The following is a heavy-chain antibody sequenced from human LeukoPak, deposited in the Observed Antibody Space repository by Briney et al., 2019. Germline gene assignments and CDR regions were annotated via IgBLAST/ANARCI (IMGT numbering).Heavy chain of an antibody. J-gene: IGHJ4*02. CDR2: INHSGST. Sequence: PSETLSLTCAVYGGSFSGYYWSWIRQPPGKGLEWIGEINHSGSTNYNPSLKSRVTISVDTSKNQFSLKLSSVTAADTAVYYCARDAEAAAAGHPFDYWGQGTLVTVSS. D-gene: IGHD6-13*01. CDR1: GGSFSGYY. CDR3: ARDAEAAAAGHPFDY. V-gene: IGHV4-34*01.